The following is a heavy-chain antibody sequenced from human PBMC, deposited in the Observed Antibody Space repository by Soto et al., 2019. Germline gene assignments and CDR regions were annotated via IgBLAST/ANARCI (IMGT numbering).Heavy chain of an antibody. J-gene: IGHJ4*02. V-gene: IGHV4-31*03. D-gene: IGHD6-13*01. CDR3: ATPRRDSSSWYRLRY. Sequence: SETLSLTCTVSGGSISSGGYYWSWIRQHPGKGLEWIGYIYYSGSTYYNPSLKSRVTISVDTSKNQFSLKPSSVTAADTAVYYCATPRRDSSSWYRLRYWGQGTLVTGSS. CDR2: IYYSGST. CDR1: GGSISSGGYY.